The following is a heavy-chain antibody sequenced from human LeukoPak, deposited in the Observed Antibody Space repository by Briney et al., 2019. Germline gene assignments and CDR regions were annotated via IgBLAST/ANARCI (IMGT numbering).Heavy chain of an antibody. D-gene: IGHD6-13*01. Sequence: PGGSLRLSCAASGFTFDDYAMHWVRQAPGKGLEWVSGISWNSGSIGYADSVKGRFTISRDNAKNSLYLQMNSLRAEDTALYYCAKASSSQGYWGQGTLVTVSS. V-gene: IGHV3-9*01. CDR2: ISWNSGSI. J-gene: IGHJ4*02. CDR3: AKASSSQGY. CDR1: GFTFDDYA.